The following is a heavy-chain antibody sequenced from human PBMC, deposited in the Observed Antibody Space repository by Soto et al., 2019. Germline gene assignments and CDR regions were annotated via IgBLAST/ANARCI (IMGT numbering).Heavy chain of an antibody. D-gene: IGHD4-4*01. CDR1: GYSFTTYW. CDR2: INPGDSDI. J-gene: IGHJ6*02. V-gene: IGHV5-51*01. Sequence: PGESLKISCKASGYSFTTYWIAWVRQMPGKGLESMGIINPGDSDIRYSPSFQGQVTISADNSISTAYLQWSSLKASDTAMYYCARHEQFYYYYYGMDVWGQGTAVTVSS. CDR3: ARHEQFYYYYYGMDV.